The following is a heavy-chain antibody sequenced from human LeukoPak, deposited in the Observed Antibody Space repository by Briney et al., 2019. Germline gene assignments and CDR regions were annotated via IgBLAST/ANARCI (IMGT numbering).Heavy chain of an antibody. V-gene: IGHV3-7*01. CDR1: GFTFSSYW. CDR3: ARDNEEDEVGCTDY. J-gene: IGHJ4*02. D-gene: IGHD1-1*01. CDR2: IKQDGSEK. Sequence: PGGSLRLSCAASGFTFSSYWMSWVRQAPGKGLEWVADIKQDGSEKCYVDSVKGRFTISRDNAKNSLYLQMNSLRAEDTAVYYCARDNEEDEVGCTDYWGQGTLVTVSS.